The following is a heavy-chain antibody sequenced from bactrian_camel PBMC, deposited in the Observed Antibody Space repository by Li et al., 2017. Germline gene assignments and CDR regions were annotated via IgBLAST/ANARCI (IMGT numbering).Heavy chain of an antibody. V-gene: IGHV3S7*01. J-gene: IGHJ4*01. Sequence: HVQLVESGGGLVHPGGSLRPSCAASGLTFSSYAMRWARQAPGKGLEWVSGIYSDGGNTYADSVKGRFTISRDNAKNTLYLQMNSLKPEDTAVYYCAARSIGAWGQGTQVTVS. D-gene: IGHD6*01. CDR2: IYSDGGNT. CDR1: GLTFSSYA. CDR3: AARSIGA.